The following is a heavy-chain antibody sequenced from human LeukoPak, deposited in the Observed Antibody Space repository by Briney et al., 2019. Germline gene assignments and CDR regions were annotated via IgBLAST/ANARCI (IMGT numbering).Heavy chain of an antibody. CDR1: GFTFDDYT. Sequence: PGGSLRLSCAASGFTFDDYTMHWVRQAPGKGLEWVSLISWDGGSTYYADSVKGRFTISRDNSKNSLYLQMNSLRTEDTALYYCAKEGASSIAARTYYYMDVWGKGTTVTASS. J-gene: IGHJ6*03. V-gene: IGHV3-43*01. D-gene: IGHD6-6*01. CDR2: ISWDGGST. CDR3: AKEGASSIAARTYYYMDV.